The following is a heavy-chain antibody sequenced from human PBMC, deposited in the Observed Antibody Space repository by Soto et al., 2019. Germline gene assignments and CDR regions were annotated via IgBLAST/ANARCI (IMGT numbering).Heavy chain of an antibody. Sequence: GGSLRLSCAASGFTFSNYNMNWVRQAPGKGLEWVSSISGSSSYIYYADSVKGRFTISRDNAKNSLYLQMNSLRAEDTAVYYCARDIAVAGVDQWGQGTLVTVS. CDR3: ARDIAVAGVDQ. D-gene: IGHD6-19*01. V-gene: IGHV3-21*01. J-gene: IGHJ4*02. CDR1: GFTFSNYN. CDR2: ISGSSSYI.